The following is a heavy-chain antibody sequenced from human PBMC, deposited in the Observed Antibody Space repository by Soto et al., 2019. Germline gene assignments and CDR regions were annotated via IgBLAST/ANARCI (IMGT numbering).Heavy chain of an antibody. CDR2: ISAYKGNT. CDR3: ARDSIAVAELFDY. V-gene: IGHV1-18*01. CDR1: GNTFTSYE. Sequence: GAPVKGCCKDFGNTFTSYEIKWGGQATGKGLEWMGWISAYKGNTNYAQKLQGRVTMTTDTSTSTAYMELRSLRSDDTAVYYCARDSIAVAELFDYWGQGTLVTVSS. D-gene: IGHD6-19*01. J-gene: IGHJ4*02.